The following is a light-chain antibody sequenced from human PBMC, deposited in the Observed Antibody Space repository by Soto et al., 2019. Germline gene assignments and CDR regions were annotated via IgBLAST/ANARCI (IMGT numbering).Light chain of an antibody. J-gene: IGKJ1*01. CDR2: GAS. Sequence: EIVLTRSPGTLSLSPGERVTLSCRASQSVSNSYLAWYQQKPGQAPRLLIYGASSRATGIPDRFSGSGSGTDFTLTISRLEPEDFAVYYCQQYVSSPWTFGQGTKVEIK. CDR3: QQYVSSPWT. CDR1: QSVSNSY. V-gene: IGKV3-20*01.